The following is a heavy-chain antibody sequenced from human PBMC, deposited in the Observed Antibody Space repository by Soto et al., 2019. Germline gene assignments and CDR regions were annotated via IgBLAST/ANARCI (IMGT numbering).Heavy chain of an antibody. Sequence: QVQLVQSGAEVKKPGSSVKVSCKASGGTFSSYAISWVRQAPGHGLEWMGGIIPIFGTANYAQKCQGRVTITADESTSTAYMELSSLRSEDTAVYYCARGELERLFHAFDIWGQGTMVTVSS. J-gene: IGHJ3*02. CDR1: GGTFSSYA. CDR2: IIPIFGTA. CDR3: ARGELERLFHAFDI. D-gene: IGHD1-1*01. V-gene: IGHV1-69*01.